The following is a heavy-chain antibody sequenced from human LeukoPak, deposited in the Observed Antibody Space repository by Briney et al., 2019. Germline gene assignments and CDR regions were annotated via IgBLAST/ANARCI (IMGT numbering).Heavy chain of an antibody. CDR2: IYAGGNT. J-gene: IGHJ4*02. D-gene: IGHD1-26*01. CDR1: TFTVSTNY. Sequence: GGSLRLSCAGSTFTVSTNYMSWVRQAPGKGLEWVSVIYAGGNTNYADSVKGRFTISRDNSKNTVYLQMNSLRAEDTAVYYCVRGLAASSNYWGQGTLVSVSS. V-gene: IGHV3-53*01. CDR3: VRGLAASSNY.